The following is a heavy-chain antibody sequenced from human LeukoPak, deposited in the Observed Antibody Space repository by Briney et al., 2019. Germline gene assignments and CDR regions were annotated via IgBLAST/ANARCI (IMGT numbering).Heavy chain of an antibody. CDR3: AREVGYLLGEYRLGF. CDR1: EYTITVYY. CDR2: INPDSGDT. D-gene: IGHD3-10*01. V-gene: IGHV1-2*02. J-gene: IGHJ4*02. Sequence: GASVTVSCTASEYTITVYYMHWVRQAPGQGREWMGWINPDSGDTKYAQNFQRRVTMTRDTSISTAYMEVSRLRFDDTAMYYCAREVGYLLGEYRLGFWGPGTLVTVSS.